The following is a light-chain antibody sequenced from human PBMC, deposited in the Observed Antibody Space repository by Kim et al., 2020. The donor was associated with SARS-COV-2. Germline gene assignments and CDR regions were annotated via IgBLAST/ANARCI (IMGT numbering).Light chain of an antibody. Sequence: LTQPPSVSKGLRQTATLTCTGNNNNVGYRGAAWLQQHQGHPPKLLSYRDNNRPSGISERFSASTSGNTASLTITGLQPEDEADYYCSAWDSSLSVWV. CDR3: SAWDSSLSVWV. J-gene: IGLJ3*02. CDR1: NNNVGYRG. V-gene: IGLV10-54*01. CDR2: RDN.